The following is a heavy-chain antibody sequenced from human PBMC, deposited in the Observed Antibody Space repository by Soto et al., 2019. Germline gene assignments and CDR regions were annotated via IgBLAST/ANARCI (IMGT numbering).Heavy chain of an antibody. CDR2: IDPSDSYT. CDR1: GYSFTSYW. D-gene: IGHD3-22*01. V-gene: IGHV5-10-1*01. J-gene: IGHJ4*02. CDR3: ARHPYYDSSGYYYSDY. Sequence: GESLKISCKGSGYSFTSYWISWVRQMPGKGLEWMGRIDPSDSYTNYSPSFQGHVTISADKSISTAYLQWSSLKASDTAMYYCARHPYYDSSGYYYSDYWGRGTLVTVSS.